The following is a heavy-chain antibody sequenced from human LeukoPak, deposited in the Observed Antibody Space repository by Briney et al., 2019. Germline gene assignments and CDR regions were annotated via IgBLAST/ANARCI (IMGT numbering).Heavy chain of an antibody. V-gene: IGHV1-69*13. CDR1: GGTFSGYA. D-gene: IGHD2-2*01. CDR3: ARDIVVVPAAIRGGGYYYYYGMDV. Sequence: ASVTVSCKASGGTFSGYAISWVRQAPGQGLEWMGGIIPIFGTANYAQKFQGRVTITADESTSTAYMELSSLRSEDTAVYYCARDIVVVPAAIRGGGYYYYYGMDVWGQGTTVTVSS. J-gene: IGHJ6*02. CDR2: IIPIFGTA.